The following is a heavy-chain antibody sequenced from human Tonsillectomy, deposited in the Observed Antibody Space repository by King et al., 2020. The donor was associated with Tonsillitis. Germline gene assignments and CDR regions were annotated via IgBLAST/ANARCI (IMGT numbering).Heavy chain of an antibody. CDR3: ARDKVCSGYYCAYGMDV. V-gene: IGHV4-59*01. Sequence: VQLQESGPGLVKPSETLSLTCTVSGGSISSYYWSWIRQPPGKGLEWIGYIYDSGSTNYNPSLMSRVTISVDTSKNQLSLKLSSVTAADTAVYYCARDKVCSGYYCAYGMDVWGQGTTVTVSS. CDR2: IYDSGST. J-gene: IGHJ6*02. CDR1: GGSISSYY. D-gene: IGHD3-22*01.